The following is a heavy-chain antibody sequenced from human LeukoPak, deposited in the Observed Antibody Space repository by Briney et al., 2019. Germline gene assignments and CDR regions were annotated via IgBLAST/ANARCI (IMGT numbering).Heavy chain of an antibody. J-gene: IGHJ3*02. CDR2: ISSSSSYI. CDR1: GFTFSSYA. D-gene: IGHD3-10*01. CDR3: ARDSYWLGGSIGAFDI. Sequence: GGSLRLSCAASGFTFSSYAMSWVRQAPGKGLEWVPSISSSSSYIYYADSVKGRSTISRDNAKNSLSLQMNSLRAEDTAIYYCARDSYWLGGSIGAFDIWGQGTMVTVSS. V-gene: IGHV3-21*06.